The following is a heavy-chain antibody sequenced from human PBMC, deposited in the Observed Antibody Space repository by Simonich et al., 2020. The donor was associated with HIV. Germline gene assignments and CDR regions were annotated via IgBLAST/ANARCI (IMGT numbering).Heavy chain of an antibody. J-gene: IGHJ3*02. V-gene: IGHV3-15*01. CDR2: IKRKTDGGTT. CDR3: TTAPLTVDGAFHI. CDR1: GFIFSNTW. Sequence: EVQLVESGGGLVKPGGSLRLSCTASGFIFSNTWSGWVRQAPGKGRGWGGRIKRKTDGGTTDYAEPVEGRFTISRDDLKNTLYLQMNSLKTEDTAVYYCTTAPLTVDGAFHIWGQGTMVTVSS. D-gene: IGHD4-17*01.